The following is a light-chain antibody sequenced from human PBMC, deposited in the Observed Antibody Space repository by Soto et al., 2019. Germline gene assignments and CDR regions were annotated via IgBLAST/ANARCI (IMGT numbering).Light chain of an antibody. V-gene: IGKV1-5*03. J-gene: IGKJ2*01. Sequence: DIQMTQSPSTLSASVGDRVTITCRASQSINRWLAWYQQKPGKAPRLLIYKASTLESGVPSRFSGGGIGTEFSLSISSLQPDDFATYYCQQYSTDPYIFGQGTKVDIK. CDR2: KAS. CDR3: QQYSTDPYI. CDR1: QSINRW.